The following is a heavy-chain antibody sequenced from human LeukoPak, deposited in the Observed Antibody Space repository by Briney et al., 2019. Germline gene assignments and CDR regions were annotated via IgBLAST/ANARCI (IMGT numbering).Heavy chain of an antibody. CDR2: INIGGTNT. V-gene: IGHV3-11*01. CDR1: GFTFSDYY. J-gene: IGHJ5*02. CDR3: ATDGAGFDT. Sequence: GGSLRLSCAASGFTFSDYYMSWTRQAPGKGLEWLSYINIGGTNTHYADSVKGRFTISRDNAKKSLNLEMNNLRAEDTAVYYCATDGAGFDTWGQGVLVTVSS.